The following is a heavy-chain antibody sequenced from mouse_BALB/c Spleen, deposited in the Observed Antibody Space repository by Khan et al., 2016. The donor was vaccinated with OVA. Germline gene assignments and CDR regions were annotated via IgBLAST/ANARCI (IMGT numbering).Heavy chain of an antibody. D-gene: IGHD1-1*01. CDR3: ATSYFYGYYFDY. J-gene: IGHJ2*01. V-gene: IGHV5-17*02. CDR1: GFTFTSYG. CDR2: ISSDSSTI. Sequence: EVELVESGGGLVQSGGSRKLSCAASGFTFTSYGMHWIRQAPEKGLEWVAYISSDSSTIYYADTVKGRFTISRDNPKNTLFLQMTSLRSGDTAMXFCATSYFYGYYFDYWGQGTTLTVSS.